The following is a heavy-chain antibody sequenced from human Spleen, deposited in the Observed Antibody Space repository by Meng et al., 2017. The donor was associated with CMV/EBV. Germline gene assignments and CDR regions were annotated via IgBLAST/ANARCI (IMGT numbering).Heavy chain of an antibody. CDR1: GGSFTGYY. CDR3: ARGDNPNFWSGNFWFDP. V-gene: IGHV4-34*01. J-gene: IGHJ5*02. CDR2: ISYSGSV. Sequence: GSLRLSCAVRGGSFTGYYWSWIRQPPGKGLEWIGDISYSGSVHYNPSLRSRLTISLVTSRVHFSLTLNSVTAADTAVYYCARGDNPNFWSGNFWFDPWGQGKLVTVSS. D-gene: IGHD3-3*01.